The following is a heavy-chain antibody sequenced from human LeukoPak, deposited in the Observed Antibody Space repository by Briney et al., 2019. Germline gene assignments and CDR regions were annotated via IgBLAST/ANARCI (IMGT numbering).Heavy chain of an antibody. CDR1: GYTFTGYY. CDR2: INPNSGGT. J-gene: IGHJ6*03. CDR3: ARDPTAYCGGDCYYYYYYMDV. V-gene: IGHV1-2*04. D-gene: IGHD2-21*01. Sequence: ASVTVSFKASGYTFTGYYMHWVRQAPGQGREWMGWINPNSGGTNYAQKFQGWVTMTRDTSISTAYMELSRLRSDDTAVYYCARDPTAYCGGDCYYYYYYMDVWGKGTTVTVSS.